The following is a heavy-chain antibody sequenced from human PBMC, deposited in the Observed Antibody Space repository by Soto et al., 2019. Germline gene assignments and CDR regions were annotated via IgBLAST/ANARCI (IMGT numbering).Heavy chain of an antibody. CDR2: IIPILGIA. V-gene: IGHV1-69*08. CDR1: GGTFSSYT. CDR3: ARDRVYDILTGYYPEGFDP. Sequence: QVQLVQSGAEVKKPGSSVKVSCKASGGTFSSYTISWVRQAPGQGLEWMGRIIPILGIANYAQKFQGGVTITADKSTSTAYRELSSLRSEDTAVYYCARDRVYDILTGYYPEGFDPWGQGTLVTVSS. D-gene: IGHD3-9*01. J-gene: IGHJ5*02.